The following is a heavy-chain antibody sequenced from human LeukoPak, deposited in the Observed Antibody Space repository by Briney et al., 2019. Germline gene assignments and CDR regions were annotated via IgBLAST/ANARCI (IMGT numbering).Heavy chain of an antibody. D-gene: IGHD3-10*01. CDR1: GYTFTGYY. CDR3: ARGPRITVIRGGQWYCYMDV. CDR2: INPSGGST. J-gene: IGHJ6*03. V-gene: IGHV1-46*01. Sequence: ASVKVSCKASGYTFTGYYIHWVRQAPGQGLEWMGLINPSGGSTNYAQKFQGRVTMTRDTSMSTVHMELSSLRSEDTAVYYCARGPRITVIRGGQWYCYMDVWGKGTTVTISS.